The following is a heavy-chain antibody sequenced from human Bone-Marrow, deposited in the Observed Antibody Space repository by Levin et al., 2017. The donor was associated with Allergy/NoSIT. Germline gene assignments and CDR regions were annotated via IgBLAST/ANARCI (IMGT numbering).Heavy chain of an antibody. V-gene: IGHV3-21*01. D-gene: IGHD2-8*02. CDR2: ISSSGSDM. CDR1: GFTFSSYS. J-gene: IGHJ3*02. Sequence: SGGSLRLSCAASGFTFSSYSMNWVRQAPGKGLEWVSSISSSGSDMYYVDSVKGRFTISRDNAKNSLTLQMNSLRAEDTAVYYCARGIIGDVRVAHKEAFDIWGQGTMVSVSS. CDR3: ARGIIGDVRVAHKEAFDI.